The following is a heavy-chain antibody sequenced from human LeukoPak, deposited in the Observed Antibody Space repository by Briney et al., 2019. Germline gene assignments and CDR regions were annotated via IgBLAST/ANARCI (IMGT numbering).Heavy chain of an antibody. CDR2: ISSSGSTI. CDR3: AKDRTHRRYYDSTGYYNQYDY. Sequence: GGSLRPSCAASGFTFSSYEMNWVRQAPGKGLEWVSYISSSGSTIYYGDSVKGRFTISRDNSRNTLYLQMNSLRAEDTAIYYCAKDRTHRRYYDSTGYYNQYDYWGQGALVTVSS. D-gene: IGHD3-22*01. V-gene: IGHV3-48*03. J-gene: IGHJ4*02. CDR1: GFTFSSYE.